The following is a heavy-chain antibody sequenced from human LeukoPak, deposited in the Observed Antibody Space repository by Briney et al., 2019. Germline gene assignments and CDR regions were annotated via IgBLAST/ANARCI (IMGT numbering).Heavy chain of an antibody. J-gene: IGHJ2*01. CDR1: GGSFSGYF. CDR3: ARGGWSLDL. V-gene: IGHV4-34*01. CDR2: INHGGST. Sequence: SDTLSLTCAVYGGSFSGYFWTWIRQPPGKGLEWIGEINHGGSTNYNPSLKSRVTISVDTSKNHFSLKLSSLTAADTAVYYCARGGWSLDLWGRGTLVTVSS.